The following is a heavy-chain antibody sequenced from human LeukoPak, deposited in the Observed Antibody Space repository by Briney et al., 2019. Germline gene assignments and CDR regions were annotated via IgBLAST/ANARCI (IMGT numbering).Heavy chain of an antibody. D-gene: IGHD5-24*01. V-gene: IGHV3-23*01. CDR1: GFTFSSYG. J-gene: IGHJ4*02. Sequence: PGGSLRLSCAASGFTFSSYGMNWVRQAPGKGLEWVSGVSPNGVTTYYADSVKGRFAISRDNSKGTVHLQMNTLRPEDTAIYYCAKDDGWLQYGNWGRGTLVTVSS. CDR2: VSPNGVTT. CDR3: AKDDGWLQYGN.